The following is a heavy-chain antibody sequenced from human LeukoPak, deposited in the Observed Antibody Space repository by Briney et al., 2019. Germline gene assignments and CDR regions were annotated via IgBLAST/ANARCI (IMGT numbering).Heavy chain of an antibody. J-gene: IGHJ4*02. Sequence: SETLSLTCAVYGGSFSGYYWSWIRQPPGKGLEWIGEINHSGSTNYNPSLKSRVTISVDTSKNQFSLKLSSVTAADTAVYYCARGGIQLWLAFYYWGQGTLVIVSS. CDR3: ARGGIQLWLAFYY. D-gene: IGHD5-18*01. CDR2: INHSGST. CDR1: GGSFSGYY. V-gene: IGHV4-34*01.